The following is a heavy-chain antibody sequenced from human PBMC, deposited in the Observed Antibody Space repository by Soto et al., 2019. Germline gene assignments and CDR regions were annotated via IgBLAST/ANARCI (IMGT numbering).Heavy chain of an antibody. V-gene: IGHV3-48*04. CDR3: ARDKDWAFDY. CDR1: GFTFSSYS. D-gene: IGHD3-9*01. CDR2: IFVTSTPI. J-gene: IGHJ4*02. Sequence: EVQLVESGGGLVQPGGSLRLSSVASGFTFSSYSMVWVRQAPGKGLEWISYIFVTSTPIYYADTVKGRFTVSRDNTQNSLFLLMTSLRAEDTAIYYCARDKDWAFDYWGQGTLVTVPS.